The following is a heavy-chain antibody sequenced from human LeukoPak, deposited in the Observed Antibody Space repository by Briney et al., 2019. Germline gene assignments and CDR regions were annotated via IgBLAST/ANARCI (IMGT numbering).Heavy chain of an antibody. CDR3: ARAQSYYYDSSGYLISYDY. CDR2: ISAYNGNT. J-gene: IGHJ4*02. Sequence: ASVKVSCKASGYTFTSYGISWVRQAPGQGLEWMGWISAYNGNTNYAQKLQGRVTMTTDTSTSTAYMELRSLRSDDTAVYYCARAQSYYYDSSGYLISYDYWGQGTLVTVSS. V-gene: IGHV1-18*01. CDR1: GYTFTSYG. D-gene: IGHD3-22*01.